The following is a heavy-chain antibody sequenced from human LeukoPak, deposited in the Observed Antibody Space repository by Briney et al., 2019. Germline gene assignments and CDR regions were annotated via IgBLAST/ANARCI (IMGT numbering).Heavy chain of an antibody. CDR3: ARVREEWFGESYFDY. CDR1: GGSISSGNYY. D-gene: IGHD3-10*01. J-gene: IGHJ4*02. V-gene: IGHV4-61*02. Sequence: PSQTLSLTCTVSGGSISSGNYYWSWIRQPAGKGLEWIGRIYTSGSTNYNPSLKSRVTISVDTSKNQFSLKLSSVTAADTAVYYCARVREEWFGESYFDYWGQGTLVAVSS. CDR2: IYTSGST.